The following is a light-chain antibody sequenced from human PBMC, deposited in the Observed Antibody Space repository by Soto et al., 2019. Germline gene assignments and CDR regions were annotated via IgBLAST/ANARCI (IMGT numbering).Light chain of an antibody. V-gene: IGKV1-5*03. Sequence: DIQMTQSPSTLSASVGDRVTITCRASQSISSWLAWYQQKPGNAPKLLIYKASSLESGVPSRYSGSGSGTEFTLTISSLQPDDFATYYCQQYNSYSLTFGGGTKVEIK. CDR1: QSISSW. CDR3: QQYNSYSLT. J-gene: IGKJ4*01. CDR2: KAS.